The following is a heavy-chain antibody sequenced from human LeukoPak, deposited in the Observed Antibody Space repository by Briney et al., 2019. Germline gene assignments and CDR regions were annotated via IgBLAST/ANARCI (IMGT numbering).Heavy chain of an antibody. D-gene: IGHD5-18*01. CDR3: ARVGYSYGYVPYYYYTDV. J-gene: IGHJ6*03. CDR2: IKQDGSEK. V-gene: IGHV3-7*01. Sequence: GSLRLTCAAPGFPFSSYGMSGVRPAPGKGREWVATIKQDGSEKYYLDCVKGRFTISRDNAKNSLYLQMNRLRAEDTAVYYCARVGYSYGYVPYYYYTDVWGKGTPVTVSS. CDR1: GFPFSSYG.